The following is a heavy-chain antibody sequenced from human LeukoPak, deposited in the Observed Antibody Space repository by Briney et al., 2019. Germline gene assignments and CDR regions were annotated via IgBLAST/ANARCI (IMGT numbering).Heavy chain of an antibody. V-gene: IGHV3-66*01. CDR2: IYSGDST. Sequence: GGSLRLSCAASGFTFSDYYMSWIRQAPGKGLEWVSVIYSGDSTYYADSVKGGFTISRDNSKNTLYLQMNTLRAEDTAVYYCARLGQGLPPSYYFGMDVWGQGTTVTV. CDR1: GFTFSDYY. D-gene: IGHD6-19*01. CDR3: ARLGQGLPPSYYFGMDV. J-gene: IGHJ6*02.